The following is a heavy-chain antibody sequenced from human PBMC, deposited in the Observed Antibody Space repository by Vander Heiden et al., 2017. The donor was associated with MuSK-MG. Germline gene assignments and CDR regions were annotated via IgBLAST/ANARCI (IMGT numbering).Heavy chain of an antibody. CDR3: ARGKYYYDSSGYYDPDY. V-gene: IGHV3-30-3*01. CDR2: ISYDGSNK. Sequence: VQLVESGGDVVQPGRSLRLSCAASGFTFSSYAMHWVRQAPGKGLEWVAVISYDGSNKYYADSVKGRFTISRDNSKNTLYLQMNSLRAEDTAVYYCARGKYYYDSSGYYDPDYWGQGTLVTVSS. CDR1: GFTFSSYA. J-gene: IGHJ4*02. D-gene: IGHD3-22*01.